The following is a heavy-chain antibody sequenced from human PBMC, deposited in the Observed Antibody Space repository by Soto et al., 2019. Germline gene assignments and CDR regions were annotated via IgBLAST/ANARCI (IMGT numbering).Heavy chain of an antibody. CDR1: GGSICRGCDS. V-gene: IGHV4-30-2*01. CDR3: ARVPDY. CDR2: MYHSGST. Sequence: PSETLSLTCAVCGGSICRGCDSWSWIRQPPGKGLEWIGYMYHSGSTDYNPSLKSRVTLSIARSKNQFSLKLSSVTAADTAVYYCARVPDYWGQGILVTVSS. J-gene: IGHJ4*02.